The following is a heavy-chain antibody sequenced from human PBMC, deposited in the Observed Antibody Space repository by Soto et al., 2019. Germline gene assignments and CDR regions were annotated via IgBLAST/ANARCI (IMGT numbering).Heavy chain of an antibody. D-gene: IGHD3-16*01. J-gene: IGHJ3*02. CDR3: AGGEIGDHATDFDI. V-gene: IGHV1-69*01. Sequence: QVQLVQSGAEVKKPGSSVKVSCKASGGTFSSYAISWVRQAPGQGLEWMGGIIPIFGTANYAQKFQGRVTSTADVSTSTAYMELSSLRFEDTAVYYCAGGEIGDHATDFDIWGQGTMVTVSS. CDR1: GGTFSSYA. CDR2: IIPIFGTA.